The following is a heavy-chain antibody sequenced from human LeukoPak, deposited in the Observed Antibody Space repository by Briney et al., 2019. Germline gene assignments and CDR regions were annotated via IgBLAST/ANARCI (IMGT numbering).Heavy chain of an antibody. CDR1: GYTFTSND. J-gene: IGHJ4*02. D-gene: IGHD3-16*01. CDR2: MNPNSGNT. V-gene: IGHV1-8*01. Sequence: ASVKVSCKASGYTFTSNDINWVRQATGQGLEWMGWMNPNSGNTGYAQKFQGRVTITRDTSASTAYMELSSLRSEDTAVYYCARARGGVCDYWGQGTLVTVSS. CDR3: ARARGGVCDY.